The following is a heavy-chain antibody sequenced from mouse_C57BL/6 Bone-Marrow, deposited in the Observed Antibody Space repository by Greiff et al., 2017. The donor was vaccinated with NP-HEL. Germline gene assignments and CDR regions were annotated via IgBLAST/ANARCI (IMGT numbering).Heavy chain of an antibody. CDR3: ARHGRGGYLFAY. CDR2: INSDGGST. D-gene: IGHD2-3*01. Sequence: EVKVEESGGGLVQPGESLKLSCESNEYEFPSHDMSWVRKTPEKRLELVAAINSDGGSTYYPDTMERRFIISRDNTKKTLYLQMSSLRSEDTALYYCARHGRGGYLFAYWGQGTLVTVSA. CDR1: EYEFPSHD. J-gene: IGHJ3*01. V-gene: IGHV5-2*03.